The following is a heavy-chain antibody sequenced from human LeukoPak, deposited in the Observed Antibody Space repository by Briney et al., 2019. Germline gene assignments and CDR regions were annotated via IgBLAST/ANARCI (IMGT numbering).Heavy chain of an antibody. D-gene: IGHD3-16*01. J-gene: IGHJ3*02. CDR1: GGSISTYY. V-gene: IGHV4-59*01. Sequence: SEALSLTCTVSGGSISTYYWSWIRQPPGEGLEWIGYINYSGNTNYNPSLKSRVTISVDTSKNQFSLILNSVAAADTAVYYCARGRGVYDYVWGSYIYAFDIWGQGTTVTVSS. CDR2: INYSGNT. CDR3: ARGRGVYDYVWGSYIYAFDI.